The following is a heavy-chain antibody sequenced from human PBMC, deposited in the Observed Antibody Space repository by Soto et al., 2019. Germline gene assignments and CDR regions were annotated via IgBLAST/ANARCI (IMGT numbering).Heavy chain of an antibody. D-gene: IGHD5-18*01. V-gene: IGHV1-18*01. CDR1: GYTFTSYG. Sequence: QVQLVQSGAEVKKPGASVKVSCKASGYTFTSYGISWVRQAPGQGLEWMGWISAYNGNTNYAQKLQGRVTMTKDTSANAAYMELRRLRSDDTAVYYCAKERGSSYGYDYWGQGTLVTVSS. CDR2: ISAYNGNT. CDR3: AKERGSSYGYDY. J-gene: IGHJ4*02.